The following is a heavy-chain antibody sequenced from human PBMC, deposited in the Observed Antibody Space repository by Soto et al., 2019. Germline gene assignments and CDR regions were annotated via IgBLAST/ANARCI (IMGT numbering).Heavy chain of an antibody. J-gene: IGHJ6*02. D-gene: IGHD3-10*01. V-gene: IGHV4-59*08. CDR1: GDSISSYN. CDR3: VRQGIGVLHGLVDV. CDR2: FRSGGGT. Sequence: QVQLQESGPGLVKPSETLSLTCTVSGDSISSYNLAWIRQPPGKGLEWIGYFRSGGGTSYNPSLESRVAISADTSMKQFALRPSSVTAADTAVYYCVRQGIGVLHGLVDVWGQGTTVTVSS.